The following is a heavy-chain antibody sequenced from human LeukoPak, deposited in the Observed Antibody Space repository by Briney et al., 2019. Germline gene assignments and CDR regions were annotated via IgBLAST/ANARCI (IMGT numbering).Heavy chain of an antibody. CDR1: GGSITTSRYY. J-gene: IGHJ4*02. Sequence: KTSETLSLTGTVSGGSITTSRYYWGWIRQPPGKGPEWIGSMYYSGTTYYSPSLKSRVTISVDTSKNKFSLRLSSVTAADTAVYYCASHHTILYYFDYWGQGTLVTVSS. CDR3: ASHHTILYYFDY. D-gene: IGHD5-24*01. CDR2: MYYSGTT. V-gene: IGHV4-39*01.